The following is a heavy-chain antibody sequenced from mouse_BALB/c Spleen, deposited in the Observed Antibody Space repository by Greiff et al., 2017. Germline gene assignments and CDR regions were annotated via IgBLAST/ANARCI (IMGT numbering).Heavy chain of an antibody. Sequence: VQLQQSGAELVKPGASVKLSCKASGYTFTSYYMYWVKQRPGQGLEWIGEINPSNGGTNFNEKFKSKATLTVDKSSSTAYMQLSSLTSEDSAVYYCTINCDWYFDVWGAGTTVTVSS. D-gene: IGHD4-1*01. CDR1: GYTFTSYY. V-gene: IGHV1S81*02. J-gene: IGHJ1*01. CDR3: TINCDWYFDV. CDR2: INPSNGGT.